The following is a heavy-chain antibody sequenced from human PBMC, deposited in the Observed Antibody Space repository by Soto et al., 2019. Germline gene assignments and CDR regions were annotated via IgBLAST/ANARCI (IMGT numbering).Heavy chain of an antibody. CDR2: ISGSGGTT. Sequence: EVQLLESGGGLVQPGGSLRLSCAASGFTFSNYAVTWVRQAPGKGLEWVSAISGSGGTTYYADSMKGRFTISRDNSKNTLYLQMNSLRAEDTAVYYCAKKGLINALSNDHYYAMDVWGQGTTVTVSS. CDR1: GFTFSNYA. CDR3: AKKGLINALSNDHYYAMDV. V-gene: IGHV3-23*01. D-gene: IGHD3-16*01. J-gene: IGHJ6*02.